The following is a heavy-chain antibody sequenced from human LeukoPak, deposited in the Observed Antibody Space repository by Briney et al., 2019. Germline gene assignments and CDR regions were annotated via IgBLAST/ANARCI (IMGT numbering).Heavy chain of an antibody. CDR2: ISSDSTTI. CDR1: GFTFSTYS. CDR3: ARDNEATNYYYYMDV. Sequence: GGSLRLSCAASGFTFSTYSMNWVRQAPGKGLEWLSYISSDSTTIYYAHSVKGRFTISRDNAKNSLYLQMNSLRADDRAVYYCARDNEATNYYYYMDVWGKGTTVTVSS. D-gene: IGHD5-12*01. J-gene: IGHJ6*03. V-gene: IGHV3-48*01.